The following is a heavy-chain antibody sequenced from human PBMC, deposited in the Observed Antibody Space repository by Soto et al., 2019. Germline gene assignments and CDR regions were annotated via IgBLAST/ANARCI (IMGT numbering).Heavy chain of an antibody. Sequence: GGSLSLSCAASGFMFSDYYMTWIRQTPVRGLEWVAYINAISDTNYADSVRGRFTIYRDNARNSLFLQMNSLRLEDSAVYYCARGHYSMDVWGQGTTVTVSS. V-gene: IGHV3-11*03. J-gene: IGHJ6*02. CDR2: INAISDT. CDR1: GFMFSDYY. CDR3: ARGHYSMDV.